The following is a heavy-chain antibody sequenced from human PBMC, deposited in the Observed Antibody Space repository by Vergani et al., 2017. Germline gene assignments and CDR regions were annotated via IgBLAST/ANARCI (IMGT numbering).Heavy chain of an antibody. D-gene: IGHD3-22*01. J-gene: IGHJ5*02. Sequence: QVQLVESGGGLVKPGGSLRLSCAASGFTFSDYYMSWIRQAPGKGLEWVSYISGSGSTIYYADSVKGRFTISRDNAKNALYLQMTSLRAEDTAVYYCARDYYDSRLPGGWFDPWGQGTLVTVSS. V-gene: IGHV3-11*01. CDR1: GFTFSDYY. CDR3: ARDYYDSRLPGGWFDP. CDR2: ISGSGSTI.